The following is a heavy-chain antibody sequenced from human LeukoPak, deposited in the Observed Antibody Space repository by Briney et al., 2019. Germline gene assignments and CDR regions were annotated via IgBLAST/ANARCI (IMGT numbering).Heavy chain of an antibody. Sequence: PGGSLRLSCAASGFTFSSYGMSWVRQAPGKGLEWVSAISGSGGSTYYADSVKGRFTISRDNSKNTLYLQMNSLRAEDTAVYYCAKDHRVRSSWPHHDYWGQGTLVTVSS. V-gene: IGHV3-23*01. CDR3: AKDHRVRSSWPHHDY. J-gene: IGHJ4*02. CDR2: ISGSGGST. D-gene: IGHD6-13*01. CDR1: GFTFSSYG.